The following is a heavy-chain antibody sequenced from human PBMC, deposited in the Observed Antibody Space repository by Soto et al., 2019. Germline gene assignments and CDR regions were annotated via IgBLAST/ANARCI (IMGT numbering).Heavy chain of an antibody. D-gene: IGHD4-4*01. J-gene: IGHJ6*03. Sequence: ASVKVSCKASGYTFTSYGITWVQQAPGQGLEWMGWISAYNGNTNSAQKLQGRVTMTTDTSTSTAYMELRNLRSDDTAVYYCAKADSNYAGRFSYYYMDVWGNGTLVTVSS. V-gene: IGHV1-18*01. CDR2: ISAYNGNT. CDR3: AKADSNYAGRFSYYYMDV. CDR1: GYTFTSYG.